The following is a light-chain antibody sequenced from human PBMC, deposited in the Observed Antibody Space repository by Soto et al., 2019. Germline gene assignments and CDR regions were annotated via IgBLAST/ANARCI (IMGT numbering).Light chain of an antibody. CDR3: QQYGDCPFT. V-gene: IGKV3-15*01. CDR2: ATS. Sequence: DIVVTQSPSSLSVSAGERATLSCRASQSFGNSFAWYQHKPGQAPKLLIFATSTMATGVPARFSGSGSGTEFTLTISSLQPEDFADYYCQQYGDCPFTFGGGAKVEIE. J-gene: IGKJ4*01. CDR1: QSFGNS.